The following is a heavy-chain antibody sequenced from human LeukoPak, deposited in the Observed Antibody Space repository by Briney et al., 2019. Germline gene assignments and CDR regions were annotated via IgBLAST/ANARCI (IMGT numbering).Heavy chain of an antibody. CDR1: GYIFASYS. J-gene: IGHJ4*02. Sequence: ASVKVSCKASGYIFASYSISWVRQAPGQGLEWMGWISSYNGNTNYAQKLQGRVTMTTDTSTSTAYMELRSLRSDDTAVYYCARSPAVAATRVDYWGQGTLVTVSS. CDR2: ISSYNGNT. D-gene: IGHD6-19*01. CDR3: ARSPAVAATRVDY. V-gene: IGHV1-18*01.